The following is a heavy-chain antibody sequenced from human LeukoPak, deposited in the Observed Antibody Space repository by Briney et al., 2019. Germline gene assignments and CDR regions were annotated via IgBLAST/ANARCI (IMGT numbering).Heavy chain of an antibody. CDR2: ISYDGSNK. J-gene: IGHJ4*02. CDR3: AKPPGYSGSRIDYFDY. D-gene: IGHD5-12*01. Sequence: GRSLRLSCAASGFTFSSYGMHWVRQAPGKGLEWVAVISYDGSNKYYADSVKGRFTISRDNSKNTLYLQMNSLRAEDTAVYYCAKPPGYSGSRIDYFDYWGQGTLVTVSS. CDR1: GFTFSSYG. V-gene: IGHV3-30*18.